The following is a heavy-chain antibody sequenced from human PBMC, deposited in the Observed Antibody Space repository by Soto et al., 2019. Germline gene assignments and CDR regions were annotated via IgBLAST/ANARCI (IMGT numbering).Heavy chain of an antibody. CDR2: ISWDGGTA. D-gene: IGHD2-15*01. CDR3: ARDAPRYCSSSSCSTGFDP. J-gene: IGHJ5*02. Sequence: EVQLVESGGVAVQPGGSLRPSCAASGFTFDAHAMHWVRQGPGKGLEWVSLISWDGGTAFYADAVQGRFTVSRDNSKNSLYLQMNGLRIEDTALYYCARDAPRYCSSSSCSTGFDPWGQGTLVTVSS. CDR1: GFTFDAHA. V-gene: IGHV3-43D*04.